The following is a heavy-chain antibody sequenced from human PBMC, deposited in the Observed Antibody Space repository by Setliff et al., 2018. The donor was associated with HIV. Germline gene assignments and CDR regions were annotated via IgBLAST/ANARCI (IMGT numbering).Heavy chain of an antibody. Sequence: SETLSLTCTVSGGSFSSSTYSWGWIRQPPGMGPEWIGSIHSSGTTYYNPSLKSRVAISVDTSRSQFSLKLRSVTAADTAVYYCARHKTNYDFYAFDVWGQGTMVTVSS. D-gene: IGHD3-3*01. V-gene: IGHV4-39*01. CDR2: IHSSGTT. CDR3: ARHKTNYDFYAFDV. CDR1: GGSFSSSTYS. J-gene: IGHJ3*01.